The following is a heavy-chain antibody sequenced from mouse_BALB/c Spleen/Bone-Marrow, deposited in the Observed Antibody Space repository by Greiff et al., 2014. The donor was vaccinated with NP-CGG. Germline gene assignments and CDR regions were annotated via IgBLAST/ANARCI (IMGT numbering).Heavy chain of an antibody. Sequence: VKLVESGTGLVAPSQSLSITCTVSGFSLTSYGVSWVRQSPGKGLEWLGVIWGDGSTNYHSALISRLSISKDNYKGQVFLKLSSLQTDDTATYYCAKQDYYRYDYAMDYWGQGTSFTVSS. V-gene: IGHV2-3*01. CDR2: IWGDGST. CDR1: GFSLTSYG. CDR3: AKQDYYRYDYAMDY. D-gene: IGHD2-14*01. J-gene: IGHJ4*01.